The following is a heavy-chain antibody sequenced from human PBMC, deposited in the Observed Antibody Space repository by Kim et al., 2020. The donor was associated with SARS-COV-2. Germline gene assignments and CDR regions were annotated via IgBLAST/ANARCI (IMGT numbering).Heavy chain of an antibody. CDR2: IIPIFGTA. Sequence: SVKVSCKASGGTFSSYAISWVRQAPGQGLEWMGGIIPIFGTANYAQKFQGRVTITADESTSTAYMELSSLRSEDTAVYYCARGGDIVVVPAATINWFDPWGQGTLVTVSS. V-gene: IGHV1-69*13. D-gene: IGHD2-2*01. CDR1: GGTFSSYA. J-gene: IGHJ5*02. CDR3: ARGGDIVVVPAATINWFDP.